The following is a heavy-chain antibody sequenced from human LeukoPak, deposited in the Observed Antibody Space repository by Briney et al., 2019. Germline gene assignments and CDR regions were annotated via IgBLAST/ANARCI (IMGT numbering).Heavy chain of an antibody. CDR2: IYTSGST. J-gene: IGHJ4*02. V-gene: IGHV4-4*07. Sequence: SETLSLTCTASGGSISSYYWSWIRQPAGKGLEWIGRIYTSGSTTYNPSLMSRVTMSVDTSKNQFSLKLSSVTAADTAVYYCARERRRGSTSCYGIDYWGQGTLVTVSS. D-gene: IGHD2-2*01. CDR3: ARERRRGSTSCYGIDY. CDR1: GGSISSYY.